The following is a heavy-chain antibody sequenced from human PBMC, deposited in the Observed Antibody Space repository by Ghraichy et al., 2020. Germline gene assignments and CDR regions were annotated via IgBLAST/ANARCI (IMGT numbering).Heavy chain of an antibody. CDR2: MNQDGSEQ. V-gene: IGHV3-7*01. J-gene: IGHJ4*02. D-gene: IGHD2-21*01. CDR3: ARDRHIVVDGRRGDY. Sequence: GGSLRLSCAASGFTFSNYWMLWVRQAPGKGLEWVAYMNQDGSEQYYVNSVKGRFTISRDNAKNSLYLQMNNLRAEDTAVYFCARDRHIVVDGRRGDYWGQGTLVPVSS. CDR1: GFTFSNYW.